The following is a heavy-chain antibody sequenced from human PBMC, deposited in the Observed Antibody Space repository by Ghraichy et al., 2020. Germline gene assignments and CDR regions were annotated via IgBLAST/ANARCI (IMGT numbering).Heavy chain of an antibody. CDR2: IYYSGST. CDR3: AGGVTSGFYYGHFDY. J-gene: IGHJ4*02. Sequence: SETLSLTCTVSGGSISSYYWSWIRQPPGKGLEWIGYIYYSGSTNYNPSLKSRVTISVDTSKNQFSLKLSSVTAADTAVYYCAGGVTSGFYYGHFDYWGQGTLVTVSS. CDR1: GGSISSYY. V-gene: IGHV4-59*08. D-gene: IGHD3-22*01.